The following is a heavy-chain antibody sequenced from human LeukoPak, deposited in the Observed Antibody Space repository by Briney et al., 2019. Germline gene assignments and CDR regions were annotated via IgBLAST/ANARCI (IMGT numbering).Heavy chain of an antibody. CDR3: AKKKTDYSYPSSFDY. CDR1: GFTFGNHR. CDR2: IKQDGGET. D-gene: IGHD4-11*01. V-gene: IGHV3-7*01. Sequence: GGPLRLSCVASGFTFGNHRMSWVRQAPGKGLEWVADIKQDGGETYYADFVRGRFTISRDNGKNSLYLQMNSLRAEDTAVYYCAKKKTDYSYPSSFDYWGQGTLVTVSS. J-gene: IGHJ4*02.